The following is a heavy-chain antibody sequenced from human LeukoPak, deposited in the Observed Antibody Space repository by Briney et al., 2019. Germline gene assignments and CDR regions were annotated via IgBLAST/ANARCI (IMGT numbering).Heavy chain of an antibody. CDR1: GGSFSDYY. D-gene: IGHD5-24*01. V-gene: IGHV4-34*01. Sequence: PSETLSLTCAVYGGSFSDYYWSWIRQPPGKGLEWIGKINHSGSTNYNSSLKSRVTISVDTSKNQFSLKVSAVTAADTAVYYCARGEGARDGYNYEGPFYFDYWGQGTLVTVSS. CDR3: ARGEGARDGYNYEGPFYFDY. J-gene: IGHJ4*02. CDR2: INHSGST.